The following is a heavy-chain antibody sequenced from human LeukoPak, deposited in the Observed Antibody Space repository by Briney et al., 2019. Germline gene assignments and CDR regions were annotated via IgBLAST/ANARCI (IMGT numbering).Heavy chain of an antibody. V-gene: IGHV3-43*01. CDR1: GFTFDDYT. J-gene: IGHJ6*02. Sequence: PGGSLRLSCAASGFTFDDYTMHWVRQAPGKGLEWVSLISWDGGSTYYADSVKGRFTISRDNSKNSLYLRMNSLRTEDTALYYCAKDMAAMVQSYGMDVWGQGTTVTVSS. CDR3: AKDMAAMVQSYGMDV. CDR2: ISWDGGST. D-gene: IGHD5-18*01.